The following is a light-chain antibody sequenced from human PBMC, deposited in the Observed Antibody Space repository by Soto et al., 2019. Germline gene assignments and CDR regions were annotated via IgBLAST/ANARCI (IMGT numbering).Light chain of an antibody. CDR1: QSISRW. CDR3: QQYNTYST. Sequence: MTHSPSTLSAAVVDTVTITFRASQSISRWLAWYQQKPGKAPKALLYDGSTLRRGVPSRFSGGGSGTEFPLNIRSLQTDDFATYYCQQYNTYSTFRQGTRLAI. CDR2: DGS. V-gene: IGKV1-5*01. J-gene: IGKJ5*01.